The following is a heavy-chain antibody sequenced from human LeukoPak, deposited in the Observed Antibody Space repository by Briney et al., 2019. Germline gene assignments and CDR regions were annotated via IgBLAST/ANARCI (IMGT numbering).Heavy chain of an antibody. D-gene: IGHD3-22*01. CDR1: GGSFSGYY. Sequence: PSETLSLTCAVYGGSFSGYYWSWIRRPPGKGLEWIGEINHSGSTNYNPSLKCRVTISVDTSKNQFSLKLSSVTAADTAVYYCARRAYAYYYDSSGYFRYWGQGTLVTVSS. CDR2: INHSGST. CDR3: ARRAYAYYYDSSGYFRY. V-gene: IGHV4-34*01. J-gene: IGHJ4*02.